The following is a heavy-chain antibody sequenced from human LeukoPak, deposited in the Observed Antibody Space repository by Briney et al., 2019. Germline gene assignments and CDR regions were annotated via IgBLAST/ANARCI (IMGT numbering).Heavy chain of an antibody. CDR2: ISSSSYI. CDR1: GFTFSGSA. Sequence: GGSLRLSCAASGFTFSGSAMHWVRQAPGKGLEWVPSISSSSYIYYADSVKGRFTISRDNAKNSLYLQMNSLRADDTAVYYCARVSGLGYCSGGSCLEVGYWGQGTLVTVSS. CDR3: ARVSGLGYCSGGSCLEVGY. J-gene: IGHJ4*02. D-gene: IGHD2-15*01. V-gene: IGHV3-21*01.